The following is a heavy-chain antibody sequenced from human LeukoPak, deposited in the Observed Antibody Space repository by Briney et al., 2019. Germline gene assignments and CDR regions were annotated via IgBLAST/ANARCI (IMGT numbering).Heavy chain of an antibody. Sequence: PSETLSLTCTVSGGSISSSSYYWGWIRQPPGKGLEWIGSIYYSGSTYYNPSLKSRVTISVDTSKNQFSLKLSSVTAADTAVYYCARYCGGDCYSYYFDYWGQGTLVTVSS. CDR3: ARYCGGDCYSYYFDY. CDR2: IYYSGST. V-gene: IGHV4-39*01. CDR1: GGSISSSSYY. D-gene: IGHD2-21*02. J-gene: IGHJ4*02.